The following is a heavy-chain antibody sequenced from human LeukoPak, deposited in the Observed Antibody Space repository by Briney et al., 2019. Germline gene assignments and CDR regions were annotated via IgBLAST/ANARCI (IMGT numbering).Heavy chain of an antibody. D-gene: IGHD3-3*01. CDR2: INSDGSST. V-gene: IGHV3-74*01. Sequence: PGGSLRLSCAASGFTFSSYWMHWVRQAPGQGLVWVSRINSDGSSTSYADSVKGRFTISRDNAKNTLYLQMNSLRAEDTAVYYCARGGDFWSDYSLYYFDYWGQGTLVTVSS. CDR1: GFTFSSYW. CDR3: ARGGDFWSDYSLYYFDY. J-gene: IGHJ4*02.